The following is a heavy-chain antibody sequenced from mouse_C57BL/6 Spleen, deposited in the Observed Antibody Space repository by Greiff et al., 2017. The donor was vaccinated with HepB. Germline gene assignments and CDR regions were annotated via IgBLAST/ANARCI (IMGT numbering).Heavy chain of an antibody. D-gene: IGHD4-1*01. V-gene: IGHV14-4*01. J-gene: IGHJ2*01. CDR3: TTLFWDFDY. Sequence: VQLQQSGAELVRPGASVKLSCTASGFNFKDYYMHWVKQRPEQGLEWIGWIDPENGDTEYASKFKGKATITADTSTNTAYLQLSSLTSEDTAVYYCTTLFWDFDYWGQGTTLTVSS. CDR2: IDPENGDT. CDR1: GFNFKDYY.